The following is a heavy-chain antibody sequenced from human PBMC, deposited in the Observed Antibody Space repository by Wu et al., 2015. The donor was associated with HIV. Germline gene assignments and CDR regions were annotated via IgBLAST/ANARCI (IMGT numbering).Heavy chain of an antibody. CDR2: INPNSGGS. J-gene: IGHJ1*01. CDR1: GFIFNGHY. Sequence: QVRLLQSGAEVKKPGASVKVSCKVPGFIFNGHYIHWVRQAPGQGLEWMGWINPNSGGSKSPQKFQGRVTMTRDTSVSTVYLELTRLKFDDTAIYYCTKDYGIVGSTLPEYFQHWARAPWSPSPQ. CDR3: TKDYGIVGSTLPEYFQH. V-gene: IGHV1-2*02. D-gene: IGHD1-26*01.